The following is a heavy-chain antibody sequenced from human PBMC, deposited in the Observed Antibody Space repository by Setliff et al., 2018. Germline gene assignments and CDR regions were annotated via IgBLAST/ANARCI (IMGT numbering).Heavy chain of an antibody. Sequence: PSETLSLTCTVSGGSISSGNYYWSWIRQPAGKAPEWIGYIYTSGSTNYNPSLKSRVTISVDTSKNQFSLKLSSVTAADTAVYFCARGYYNFLSGYYTPYYFDYWGQGTLITVSS. D-gene: IGHD3-3*01. CDR3: ARGYYNFLSGYYTPYYFDY. J-gene: IGHJ4*02. V-gene: IGHV4-61*10. CDR1: GGSISSGNYY. CDR2: IYTSGST.